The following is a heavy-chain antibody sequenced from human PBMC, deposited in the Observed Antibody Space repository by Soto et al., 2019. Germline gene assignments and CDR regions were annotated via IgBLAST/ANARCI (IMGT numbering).Heavy chain of an antibody. D-gene: IGHD3-3*01. Sequence: ASVKVSCKASGYTFTSYDINWVRQATGQGLEWMGWMNPNSGNTGYAQKFQGRVNMTRSTSISTAYMELSSLRSEDTAVYYCARVGTHYDFWSGYRNYYYYYYYMDVWGKGTTVTVSS. CDR3: ARVGTHYDFWSGYRNYYYYYYYMDV. CDR2: MNPNSGNT. CDR1: GYTFTSYD. J-gene: IGHJ6*03. V-gene: IGHV1-8*01.